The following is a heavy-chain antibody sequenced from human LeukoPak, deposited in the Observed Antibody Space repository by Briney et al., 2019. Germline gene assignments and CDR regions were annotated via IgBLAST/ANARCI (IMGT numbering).Heavy chain of an antibody. CDR1: GFTFSSYS. Sequence: GGSLRLFCAASGFTFSSYSMNWVRQAPGKGLEWVSSISSSSSYIYYADSVKGRFTISRDNAKNSLYLQMNSLRAEDTAVYYCARDQIAAAGTLSDYWGQGTLVTVSS. D-gene: IGHD6-13*01. V-gene: IGHV3-21*01. CDR2: ISSSSSYI. CDR3: ARDQIAAAGTLSDY. J-gene: IGHJ4*02.